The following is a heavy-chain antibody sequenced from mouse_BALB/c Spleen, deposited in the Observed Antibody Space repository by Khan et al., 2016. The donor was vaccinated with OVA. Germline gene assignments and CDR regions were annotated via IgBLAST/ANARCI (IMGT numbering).Heavy chain of an antibody. Sequence: QMQLEESGPGLVAPSQNLSITCTVSGFSLSDSGVSWIRQPPGKGLEWLGVIWGGGSTYYNSALKSRLSISKDNSKSQVFLKMSSLQSDDTAMFYCAKGVWSYYYTLDYWGQGTSVTVSS. V-gene: IGHV2-6-5*01. J-gene: IGHJ4*01. CDR1: GFSLSDSG. CDR2: IWGGGST. CDR3: AKGVWSYYYTLDY.